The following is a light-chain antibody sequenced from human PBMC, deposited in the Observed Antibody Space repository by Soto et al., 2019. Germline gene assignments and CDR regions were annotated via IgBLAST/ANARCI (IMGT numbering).Light chain of an antibody. Sequence: IQMTQSPSSLSASVGARVPITCRASQGISSYLAWYQQKPGKAPKLLIYAASTLQSGVPSRFSGSGSGTEFTLTISSLQPEDFATYYCQQLNSYPITFGQGTRLEIK. CDR2: AAS. CDR1: QGISSY. CDR3: QQLNSYPIT. J-gene: IGKJ5*01. V-gene: IGKV1-9*01.